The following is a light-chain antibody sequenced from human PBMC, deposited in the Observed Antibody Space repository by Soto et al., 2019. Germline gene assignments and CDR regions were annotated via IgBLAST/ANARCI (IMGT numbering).Light chain of an antibody. J-gene: IGKJ1*01. V-gene: IGKV1-5*01. CDR3: QQYKTWWT. CDR2: DAS. Sequence: EIQMTQSPSTLYASVGDTVCVTCRAIEDVAKFLAWHQQKPWRAPEILISDASDLKSGVPSRFRGSGAGTDFTLTISGLQPDDSSTYYCQQYKTWWTFGQGTKVEIK. CDR1: EDVAKF.